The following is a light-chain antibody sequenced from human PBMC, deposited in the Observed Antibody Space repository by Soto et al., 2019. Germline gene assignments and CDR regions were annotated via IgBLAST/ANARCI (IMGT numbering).Light chain of an antibody. V-gene: IGKV3-15*01. CDR3: QQYDNWPPWT. CDR2: GAS. Sequence: EIVLTQSPATLSVSPGEGATLSCRASRSVSSNLAWYQQKPGQPPRLLIYGASTRATDIPARFSGSGSGTELTLTISSLQSEDFAVYHCQQYDNWPPWTFGQGTKVEIK. J-gene: IGKJ1*01. CDR1: RSVSSN.